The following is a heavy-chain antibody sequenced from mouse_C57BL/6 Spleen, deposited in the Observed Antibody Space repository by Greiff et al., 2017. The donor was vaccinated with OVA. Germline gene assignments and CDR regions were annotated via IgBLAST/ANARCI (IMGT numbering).Heavy chain of an antibody. J-gene: IGHJ2*01. CDR3: ARCGDGYPDFDY. CDR2: IHPNSGST. D-gene: IGHD2-3*01. Sequence: QVQLQQPGAELVKPGASVKLSCKASGYTFTSYWMHWVKQRPGQGLEWIGMIHPNSGSTNYNEKFKSKATLTVDKSSSTAYVQLSSLTSEDSAVDCCARCGDGYPDFDYWGQGTTLTVSS. CDR1: GYTFTSYW. V-gene: IGHV1-64*01.